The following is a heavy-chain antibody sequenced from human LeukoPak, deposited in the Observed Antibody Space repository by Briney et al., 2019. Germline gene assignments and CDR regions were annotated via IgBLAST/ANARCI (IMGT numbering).Heavy chain of an antibody. J-gene: IGHJ4*02. CDR2: INTNSGGT. D-gene: IGHD5-24*01. V-gene: IGHV1-2*02. CDR1: GYTFTGYY. Sequence: ASVKVSCKASGYTFTGYYMHWVRQAPGQGLEGMGWINTNSGGTNYAQKFQGRVTMTRDTSISAVYMELSRLRSDDTAVYYCARDGTGVYNLVQYWGQGTLVTVSS. CDR3: ARDGTGVYNLVQY.